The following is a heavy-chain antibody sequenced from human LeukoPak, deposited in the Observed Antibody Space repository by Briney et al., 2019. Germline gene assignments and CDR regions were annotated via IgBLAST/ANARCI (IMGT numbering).Heavy chain of an antibody. D-gene: IGHD6-6*01. Sequence: PSETLSLTCTVSGASIFGSYWGWIRQPPGKGLEWIGYIYYTGDSNYNPSLKSRATISLDTSRSQFSLMLSSVTAADTAIYYCARHSFARPFDSWGQGTLVTVSS. CDR2: IYYTGDS. V-gene: IGHV4-59*08. CDR1: GASIFGSY. J-gene: IGHJ4*02. CDR3: ARHSFARPFDS.